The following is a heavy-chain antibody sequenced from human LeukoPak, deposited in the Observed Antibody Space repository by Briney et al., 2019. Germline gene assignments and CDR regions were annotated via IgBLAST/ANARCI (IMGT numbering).Heavy chain of an antibody. V-gene: IGHV4-4*02. CDR2: IYHSGST. D-gene: IGHD4-17*01. CDR1: GGSISSSNW. CDR3: ARRPDYGDSIRSPGPFDI. J-gene: IGHJ3*02. Sequence: PSETLSLTCAVSGGSISSSNWWSWVRQPPGKGLELIGEIYHSGSTNYNPSLKSRVTISVDKSKNQFSLKLSSVTAADTAVYYCARRPDYGDSIRSPGPFDIWGQGTMVTVSS.